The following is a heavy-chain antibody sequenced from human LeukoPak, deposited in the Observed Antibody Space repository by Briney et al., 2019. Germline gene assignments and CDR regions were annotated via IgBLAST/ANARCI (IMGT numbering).Heavy chain of an antibody. J-gene: IGHJ4*02. Sequence: PGGSLRLSCASSGFTFSTYGMSWVRQAPGKGLEWVSAMSGSAGSTYYADAVKGRFTISRDNSKNTLYLQMNSLRAEDTAVYYCAKEGNGDYYFDYWGQGTLVTVSS. CDR3: AKEGNGDYYFDY. D-gene: IGHD4-17*01. CDR2: MSGSAGST. CDR1: GFTFSTYG. V-gene: IGHV3-23*01.